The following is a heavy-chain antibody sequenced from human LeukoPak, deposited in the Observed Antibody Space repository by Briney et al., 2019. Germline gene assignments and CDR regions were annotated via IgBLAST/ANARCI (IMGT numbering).Heavy chain of an antibody. J-gene: IGHJ6*02. Sequence: SAKVSCKASGGTFSSYAISWVRQAPGQGLEWMGGIIPIFGTANYAQKFQGRVTITADESTSTAYMELSSLRSEDTAVYYCARAAYSSPYYYYGMDVWGQGTTVTVSS. CDR3: ARAAYSSPYYYYGMDV. CDR2: IIPIFGTA. CDR1: GGTFSSYA. V-gene: IGHV1-69*13. D-gene: IGHD6-13*01.